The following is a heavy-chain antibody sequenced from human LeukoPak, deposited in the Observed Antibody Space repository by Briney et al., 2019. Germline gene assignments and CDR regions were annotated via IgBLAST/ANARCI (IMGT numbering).Heavy chain of an antibody. CDR3: ARQTGSGLFILP. Sequence: SETLSLTCTVSGGSVSSYYWGWIRQPPGKGLEWIGSIYYSGNTYYNASLKSQVSISIDTSKNQFSLKVTSVTAAATAMYYCARQTGSGLFILPGGQGTLVTVSS. CDR1: GGSVSSYY. J-gene: IGHJ4*02. CDR2: IYYSGNT. V-gene: IGHV4-39*01. D-gene: IGHD3/OR15-3a*01.